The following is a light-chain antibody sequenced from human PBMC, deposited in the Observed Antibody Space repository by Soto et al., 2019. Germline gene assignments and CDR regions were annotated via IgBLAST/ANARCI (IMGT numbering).Light chain of an antibody. CDR3: QQYGSPPPT. Sequence: EIVLTQSPGTLSLSPGERATLSCRASQSVSSNYLAWYQRKPGQAPRLLIYGASNRATDIPNRFSGSGSGTDFTLTITRLETADFVVYYCQQYGSPPPTFGQGTKVEI. V-gene: IGKV3-20*01. J-gene: IGKJ1*01. CDR2: GAS. CDR1: QSVSSNY.